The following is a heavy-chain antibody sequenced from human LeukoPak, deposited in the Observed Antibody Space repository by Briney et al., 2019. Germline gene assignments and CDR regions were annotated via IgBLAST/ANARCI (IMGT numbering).Heavy chain of an antibody. CDR1: GFTFSNAW. CDR2: IKSKTDGGTT. Sequence: GGSLRLSCAASGFTFSNAWMSWVRQAPGKGLEWVGRIKSKTDGGTTDYAAPVKGRFTISRDDSKSTLYLQMNSLKTEDTAVYYCTTAAGAASYGDTYWGQGTLVTVSS. CDR3: TTAAGAASYGDTY. D-gene: IGHD4-17*01. J-gene: IGHJ4*02. V-gene: IGHV3-15*01.